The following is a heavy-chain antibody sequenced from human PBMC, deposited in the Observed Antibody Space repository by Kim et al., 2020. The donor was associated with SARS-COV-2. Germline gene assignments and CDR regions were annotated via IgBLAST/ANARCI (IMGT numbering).Heavy chain of an antibody. V-gene: IGHV4-61*01. J-gene: IGHJ4*02. CDR3: ARATQTKLWFGELSADPIHI. D-gene: IGHD3-10*01. Sequence: SETLSLTCTVSGGSVSSGSCYWSWIRQPPGKGLEWIGYIYYSGSTNYNPSLKSRVTISVDTSKNQFSLKLSSVTAADTAVYYCARATQTKLWFGELSADPIHIWGQGTLVTVSS. CDR2: IYYSGST. CDR1: GGSVSSGSCY.